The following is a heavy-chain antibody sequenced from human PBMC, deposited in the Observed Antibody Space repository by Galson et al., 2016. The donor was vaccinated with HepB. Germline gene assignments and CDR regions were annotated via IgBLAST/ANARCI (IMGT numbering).Heavy chain of an antibody. V-gene: IGHV4-4*01. CDR1: GESISSSNW. Sequence: ETLSLTCGVSGESISSSNWWTWVRQPPGKGLEWIGEIYHSGSTHYNPSLKSRVTISVDKSKNQFSLNLSSVTAADTAVYFCACATYCGGDCYSLDYWGLGTLVAVSS. CDR3: ACATYCGGDCYSLDY. CDR2: IYHSGST. D-gene: IGHD2-21*02. J-gene: IGHJ4*02.